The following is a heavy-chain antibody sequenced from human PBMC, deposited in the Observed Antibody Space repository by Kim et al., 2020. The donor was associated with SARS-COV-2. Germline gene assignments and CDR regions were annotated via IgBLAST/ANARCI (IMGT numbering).Heavy chain of an antibody. V-gene: IGHV4-34*01. CDR2: INHSGST. Sequence: SETLSLTCAVYGGSFSGYYWSWIRQPPGKGLEWIGEINHSGSTNYNPSLKSRVTISVDTSKNQFSLKLSSVTAADTAVYYCVRGTRQWLVRGPYYYNMDVWGRETAVSVSS. J-gene: IGHJ6*03. CDR1: GGSFSGYY. D-gene: IGHD6-19*01. CDR3: VRGTRQWLVRGPYYYNMDV.